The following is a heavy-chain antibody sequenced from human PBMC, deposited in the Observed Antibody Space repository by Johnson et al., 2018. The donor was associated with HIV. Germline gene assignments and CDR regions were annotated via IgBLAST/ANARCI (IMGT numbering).Heavy chain of an antibody. CDR1: GFNFNNYG. Sequence: EQLVDSGGGVVQPGRSLRLSCAASGFNFNNYGMHWVRQAPGKGLEWVAVISYDGSNKYFADSVKGRFTISRDKSKNTLYLQMNSLRAEDTAVYYCAKVRSGWSTGAFDIWGQGTMVTVSS. J-gene: IGHJ3*02. CDR3: AKVRSGWSTGAFDI. D-gene: IGHD6-19*01. CDR2: ISYDGSNK. V-gene: IGHV3-30*18.